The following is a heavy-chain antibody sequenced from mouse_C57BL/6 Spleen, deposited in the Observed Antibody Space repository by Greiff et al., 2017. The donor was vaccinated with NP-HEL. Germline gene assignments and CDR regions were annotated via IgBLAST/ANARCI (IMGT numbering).Heavy chain of an antibody. V-gene: IGHV1-82*01. CDR1: GYAFSSSW. Sequence: QVQLKESGPELVKPGASVKISCKASGYAFSSSWMNWVKQRPGKGLEWIGRIYPGDGATNYNGKFKGKATLTADTSSSTAYMQLSSLTSEDSAVYFCARSGYGNGWYFDVWGTGTTVTVSS. CDR2: IYPGDGAT. J-gene: IGHJ1*03. D-gene: IGHD2-10*02. CDR3: ARSGYGNGWYFDV.